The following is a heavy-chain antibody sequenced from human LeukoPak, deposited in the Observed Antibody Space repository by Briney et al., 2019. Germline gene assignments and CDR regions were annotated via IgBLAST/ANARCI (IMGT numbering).Heavy chain of an antibody. CDR2: VRRKTDGEST. CDR1: GFTFSTIS. D-gene: IGHD1-14*01. J-gene: IGHJ4*02. CDR3: AADVVEPLAQIDF. Sequence: GGSLSLPCEALGFTFSTISMNGFRKAPGKGWEWVGPVRRKTDGESTDYAAAVKGRFTVSRDDSKDTVFLEMNSLKTEDTAVYYCAADVVEPLAQIDFWGQGTLVTVSS. V-gene: IGHV3-15*01.